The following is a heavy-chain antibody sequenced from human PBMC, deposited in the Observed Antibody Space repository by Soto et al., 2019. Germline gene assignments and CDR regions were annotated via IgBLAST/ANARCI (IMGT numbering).Heavy chain of an antibody. V-gene: IGHV1-69*01. J-gene: IGHJ1*01. Sequence: QVQLVQSGAEVKKPGSSVKVSCKASGGTFSSYAISWVRHAPGQGLEWMGGIIPIFGTANYAQKFQGRVTITADESTSTAYMELSSLRSEDTAVYYCARAPYYYDSSGYYYGYFQHWGQGTLVTVSS. CDR1: GGTFSSYA. CDR2: IIPIFGTA. CDR3: ARAPYYYDSSGYYYGYFQH. D-gene: IGHD3-22*01.